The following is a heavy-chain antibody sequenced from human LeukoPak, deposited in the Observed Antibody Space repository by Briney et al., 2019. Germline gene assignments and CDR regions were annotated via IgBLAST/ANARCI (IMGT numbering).Heavy chain of an antibody. Sequence: ETLSLTCTVSGGSISSFYWSWIRQPPGKGLEWIGYMYYGGSPNYNPSLKSRVITSLDTSKKQFSLKLNSVTTADTAVYYCVTGRYSYGWYDHWGQGILVIVSS. D-gene: IGHD1-26*01. CDR2: MYYGGSP. J-gene: IGHJ5*02. V-gene: IGHV4-59*13. CDR1: GGSISSFY. CDR3: VTGRYSYGWYDH.